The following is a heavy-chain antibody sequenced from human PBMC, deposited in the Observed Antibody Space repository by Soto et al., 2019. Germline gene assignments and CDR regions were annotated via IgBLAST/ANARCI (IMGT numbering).Heavy chain of an antibody. Sequence: GGSLRLSCAASGFTFSSYAMHWVRQAPGKGLEWVAVISYDGSNKYYADSVKGRFTISRDNSKNTLYLQMNSLRAEDTAVYYCARGNMWRPGFMVRGNYYYGMYVWGQGTTVTVSS. CDR3: ARGNMWRPGFMVRGNYYYGMYV. CDR1: GFTFSSYA. J-gene: IGHJ6*02. CDR2: ISYDGSNK. V-gene: IGHV3-30-3*01. D-gene: IGHD3-10*01.